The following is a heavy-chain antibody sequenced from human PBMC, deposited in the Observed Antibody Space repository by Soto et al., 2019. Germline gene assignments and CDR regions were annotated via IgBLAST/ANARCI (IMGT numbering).Heavy chain of an antibody. CDR3: ARDEKYCSGGSCSTGSSAFDI. D-gene: IGHD2-15*01. CDR1: GYTFTSYG. Sequence: ASVKVSCKASGYTFTSYGISSVRQAPGQGLEWMGWISAYNGNTNYAQKLQGRVTMTTDTSTSTAYMELRSLRSDDTAVYYCARDEKYCSGGSCSTGSSAFDIWGQGTMVNVSS. J-gene: IGHJ3*02. CDR2: ISAYNGNT. V-gene: IGHV1-18*01.